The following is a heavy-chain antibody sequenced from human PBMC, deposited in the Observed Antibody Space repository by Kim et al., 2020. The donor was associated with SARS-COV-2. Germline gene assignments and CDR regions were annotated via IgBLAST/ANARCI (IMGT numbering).Heavy chain of an antibody. CDR3: ARLRTDTGSYFRFDS. Sequence: SETLSLTCAVSGDSISTGNWWSWVRQAPGKGLEWIGEIYHSGNTNYNPSLKSRVSISVDKSKNQFSLNLNSVTAADTAMYYCARLRTDTGSYFRFDSWGQGTLVPVSS. D-gene: IGHD1-26*01. J-gene: IGHJ4*01. V-gene: IGHV4-4*02. CDR1: GDSISTGNW. CDR2: IYHSGNT.